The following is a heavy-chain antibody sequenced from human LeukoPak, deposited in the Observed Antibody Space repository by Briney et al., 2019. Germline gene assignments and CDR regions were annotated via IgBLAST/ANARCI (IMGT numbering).Heavy chain of an antibody. V-gene: IGHV3-53*01. Sequence: PGGSLRLSCAASGFTVSSNYMSWVRQAPGKGLEWVSVIYSGGSTYYADSVKGRFTISRDNSKNTLYLQMNSLRAEDTAVYYCARDYVGFPTYYYYGMDVWGQGTTVTVSS. J-gene: IGHJ6*02. CDR3: ARDYVGFPTYYYYGMDV. D-gene: IGHD3-16*01. CDR1: GFTVSSNY. CDR2: IYSGGST.